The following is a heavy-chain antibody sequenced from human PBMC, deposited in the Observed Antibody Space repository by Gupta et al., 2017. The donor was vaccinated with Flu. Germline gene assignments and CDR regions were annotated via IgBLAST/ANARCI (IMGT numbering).Heavy chain of an antibody. CDR3: TTVGGTGTTESIY. V-gene: IGHV3-49*03. D-gene: IGHD1-1*01. J-gene: IGHJ4*02. Sequence: VLLLHSGGCVVQSARSLRPSCTASGFSCSNTAMSWFRQASGKGLELVGFIRSRTYGGTTEYAASVNGRFTILRDYPKRSAYLQMSSLETEDTAVYFCTTVGGTGTTESIYWGQGTLVTVSS. CDR1: GFSCSNTA. CDR2: IRSRTYGGTT.